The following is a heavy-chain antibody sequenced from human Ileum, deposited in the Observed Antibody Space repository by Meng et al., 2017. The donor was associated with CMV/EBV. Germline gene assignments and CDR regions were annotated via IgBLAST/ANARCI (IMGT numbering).Heavy chain of an antibody. Sequence: SGPTLVKPIQTFTLTCTFSGFSLSTNGVGVGWIRQSPGGALESLALIYWDDDKFYSPSLKSRLSISKDTSKNLVVLIMTDMDPVDTATYYCAHRHGLRGFWFGGVYDYWGQGKVVTVSS. CDR3: AHRHGLRGFWFGGVYDY. V-gene: IGHV2-5*02. D-gene: IGHD3-10*01. CDR2: IYWDDDK. CDR1: GFSLSTNGVG. J-gene: IGHJ4*02.